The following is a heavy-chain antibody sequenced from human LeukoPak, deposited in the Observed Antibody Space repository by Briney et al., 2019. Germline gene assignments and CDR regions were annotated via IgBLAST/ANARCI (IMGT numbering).Heavy chain of an antibody. V-gene: IGHV3-30*18. CDR3: AKAGDSGSWYPTKYYYGMDV. Sequence: PGGSLRLSCAASGFTISSYGMHWVRQAPGKGLEWVAVISYDGSNKYYADSVKGRFTISRDNSKNTLYLQMNSLRAEDTAVYYCAKAGDSGSWYPTKYYYGMDVWGQGTTVTVSS. CDR2: ISYDGSNK. CDR1: GFTISSYG. D-gene: IGHD6-13*01. J-gene: IGHJ6*02.